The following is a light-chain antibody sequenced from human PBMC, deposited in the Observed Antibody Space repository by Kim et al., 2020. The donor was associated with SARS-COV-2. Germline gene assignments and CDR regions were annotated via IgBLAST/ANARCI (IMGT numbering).Light chain of an antibody. Sequence: QSALTQPPSASGSPGQSVTISCTGTSSDVGGYNYVSWYQQHPGKAPKLMIYGVTKRPSGVPDRFSGSKSGNTASLTVSGLQAEDEADYYCSSYVGSNTFVFGGGTQLTVL. CDR1: SSDVGGYNY. CDR2: GVT. CDR3: SSYVGSNTFV. J-gene: IGLJ3*02. V-gene: IGLV2-8*01.